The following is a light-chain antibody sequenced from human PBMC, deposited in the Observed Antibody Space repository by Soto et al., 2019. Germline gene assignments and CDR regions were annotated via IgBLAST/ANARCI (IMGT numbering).Light chain of an antibody. J-gene: IGKJ5*01. Sequence: EIVMAHSPATLSLSAVERATLSCRASQSVSSNLAWYQQKPGQAPRLLIYGASTRATGIPARFSGSGSGTEFTLTISSLQSEDFAVYYCQQYNNWPITFGQGTRLEIK. CDR1: QSVSSN. V-gene: IGKV3-15*01. CDR2: GAS. CDR3: QQYNNWPIT.